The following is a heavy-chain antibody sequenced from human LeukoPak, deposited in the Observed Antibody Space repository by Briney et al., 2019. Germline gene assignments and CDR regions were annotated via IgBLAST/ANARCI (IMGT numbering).Heavy chain of an antibody. D-gene: IGHD1-1*01. Sequence: PSETLSLTCAVYGGSFSDYYWSWFRQPPGKGLEWIGEIYPSGATFYNPSLKSRVAVSKDTSKSQFSLNLRFVTAADTALYYCAGYHNWFLSDHWGQGTLVTVSS. CDR1: GGSFSDYY. J-gene: IGHJ4*02. CDR3: AGYHNWFLSDH. CDR2: IYPSGAT. V-gene: IGHV4-34*01.